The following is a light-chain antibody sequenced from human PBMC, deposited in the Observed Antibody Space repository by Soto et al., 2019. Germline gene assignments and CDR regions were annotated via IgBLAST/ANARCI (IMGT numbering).Light chain of an antibody. J-gene: IGKJ4*01. V-gene: IGKV2-28*01. CDR1: QSLLQSNGNNQ. Sequence: EIVMIQSPLSLPVTPGEPASISCRSSQSLLQSNGNNQLGWVLQKPGQSPQLLMYLGSSRASGVPDRFSGSGSGTDFTLKISRVEPEDVGVYYCMQVLQTPPTFGGGTKVEIK. CDR2: LGS. CDR3: MQVLQTPPT.